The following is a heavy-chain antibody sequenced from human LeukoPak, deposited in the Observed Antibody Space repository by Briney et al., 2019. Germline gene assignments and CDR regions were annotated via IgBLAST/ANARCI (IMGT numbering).Heavy chain of an antibody. CDR1: GYTFTSYG. CDR2: ISAYNGNT. Sequence: EASVKVSCKASGYTFTSYGISWVRQAPGQGLEWMGWISAYNGNTNYAQKLQGRVTMTTDTSTSTAYMELRSLRSDDTAVYYCARDDGGELELAFDYWGQGTLVTVSS. J-gene: IGHJ4*02. V-gene: IGHV1-18*01. CDR3: ARDDGGELELAFDY. D-gene: IGHD1-7*01.